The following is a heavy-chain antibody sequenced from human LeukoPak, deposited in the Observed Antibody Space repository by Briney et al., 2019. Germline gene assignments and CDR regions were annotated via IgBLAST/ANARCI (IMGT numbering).Heavy chain of an antibody. D-gene: IGHD5-12*01. CDR1: GFTFSSYA. CDR2: ISYVGSNK. CDR3: ARDARSGYSGYPDY. V-gene: IGHV3-30-3*01. J-gene: IGHJ4*02. Sequence: GGSLRLSCAASGFTFSSYAMHWVRQAPGKGLEWVAVISYVGSNKYYADSVKGRFTISRDNSKNTLYLQMNSLRAEDTAVYYCARDARSGYSGYPDYWGQGTLVTVSS.